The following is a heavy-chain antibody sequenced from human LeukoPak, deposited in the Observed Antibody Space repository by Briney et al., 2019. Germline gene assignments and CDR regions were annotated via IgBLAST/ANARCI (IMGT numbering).Heavy chain of an antibody. CDR2: IYYSGST. D-gene: IGHD4-17*01. Sequence: SETQSLTCTVSGGSISSYYWSWIRQPPGKGLGWIGYIYYSGSTNYNPSLKSRVTISVDTSKNQFSLKLSSVTAADTAVYYCARHGYGDSQNAFDIWGQGTMVTVSS. CDR1: GGSISSYY. CDR3: ARHGYGDSQNAFDI. J-gene: IGHJ3*02. V-gene: IGHV4-59*08.